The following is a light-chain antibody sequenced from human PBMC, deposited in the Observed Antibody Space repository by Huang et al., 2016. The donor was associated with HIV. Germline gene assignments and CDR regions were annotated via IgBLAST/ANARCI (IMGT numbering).Light chain of an antibody. Sequence: DIVMTQSPLSLSVAPGEPASISCTSSQRRLNRTGHNYGDWYLQKPGQSPQLLIYLASNRAAGGPDRFSGSGSGKNFTLKIGGVEAEDVGVYYCMQALQTPYTFGQGTKLEIK. CDR1: QRRLNRTGHNY. CDR2: LAS. J-gene: IGKJ2*01. CDR3: MQALQTPYT. V-gene: IGKV2-28*01.